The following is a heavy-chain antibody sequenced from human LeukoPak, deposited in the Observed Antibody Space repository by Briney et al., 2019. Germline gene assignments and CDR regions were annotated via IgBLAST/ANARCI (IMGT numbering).Heavy chain of an antibody. Sequence: SQTLSLTCAISGDSVSSNSAAWNWIRQSPSRGLEWLGGTYYRSKWYNDYAVSVKSRITINPDTSKNQFSLHLNSVTPEDTAVYYCARDQGYASGAWSGAFNIWGQGTMVTVSS. CDR1: GDSVSSNSAA. D-gene: IGHD6-19*01. CDR3: ARDQGYASGAWSGAFNI. V-gene: IGHV6-1*01. CDR2: TYYRSKWYN. J-gene: IGHJ3*02.